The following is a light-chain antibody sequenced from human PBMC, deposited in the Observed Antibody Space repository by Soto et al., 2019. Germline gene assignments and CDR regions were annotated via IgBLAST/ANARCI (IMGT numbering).Light chain of an antibody. Sequence: SVLTQSPGTLSLSPGERANLSCRASQSVSSNSLAWYQQKPGQAPRLLIYGASSRATGTPDRFSGSGSGTDFTLTISRLEPEDFAVYYCQQFGGSPPSWTFGQGTKVEI. J-gene: IGKJ1*01. CDR1: QSVSSNS. CDR2: GAS. V-gene: IGKV3-20*01. CDR3: QQFGGSPPSWT.